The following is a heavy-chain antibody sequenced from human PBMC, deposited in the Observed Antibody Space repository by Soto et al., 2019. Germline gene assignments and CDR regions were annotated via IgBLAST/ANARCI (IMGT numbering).Heavy chain of an antibody. Sequence: PGGSLRLSCAASGFTFSSYAMSWVRQAPGKGLEWASAISGSGGSTYYTDSVKGRFTISRDNSKNTLYLQMNSLRAEDTAVYYCAYNYYDSSGYEYYYYGMDVWGQGTTVTVSS. CDR1: GFTFSSYA. CDR3: AYNYYDSSGYEYYYYGMDV. V-gene: IGHV3-23*01. J-gene: IGHJ6*02. D-gene: IGHD3-22*01. CDR2: ISGSGGST.